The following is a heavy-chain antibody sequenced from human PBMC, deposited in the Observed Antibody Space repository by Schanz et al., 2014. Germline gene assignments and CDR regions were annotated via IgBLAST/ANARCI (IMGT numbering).Heavy chain of an antibody. Sequence: EVQLLESGGGLVQPGGSLRLSCAASGFTFSSYAMSWVRQAPGKGLVWVSRINSDGSTTIYADSVKGRFTISRDNAKNTLYLQMNSLRAEDTAVYDCARPLGPNYYYYGLDVWGQGTTVTVSS. V-gene: IGHV3-74*02. CDR2: INSDGSTT. CDR1: GFTFSSYA. CDR3: ARPLGPNYYYYGLDV. J-gene: IGHJ6*02.